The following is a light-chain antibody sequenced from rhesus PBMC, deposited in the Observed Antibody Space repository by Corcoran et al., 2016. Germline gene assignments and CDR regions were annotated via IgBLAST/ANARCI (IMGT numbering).Light chain of an antibody. V-gene: IGKV1-28*03. J-gene: IGKJ3*01. CDR3: LQHNSYPFT. CDR1: QGISSY. Sequence: DIQMTQSPSSLSASVGDTVTITCRASQGISSYLNWFQQKPGKAPKLLIYYASSLESGVPSRLSGSGSGTDFTLTISSLQPEDFAAYYCLQHNSYPFTFGPGTKLDIK. CDR2: YAS.